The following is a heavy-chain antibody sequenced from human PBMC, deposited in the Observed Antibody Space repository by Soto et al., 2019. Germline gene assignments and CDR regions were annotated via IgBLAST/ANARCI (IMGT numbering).Heavy chain of an antibody. CDR2: IKKDGTEK. CDR1: GFTFGGYW. Sequence: GGSLRLSCAASGFTFGGYWMTWVRQAPGKGLEWVADIKKDGTEKYYVDSVKGRFTISRDNDKKSVYLQMNGLTVEDTAVYRCSRGPSYSDYSNDWFSDSWGQGALVTVSS. J-gene: IGHJ4*02. CDR3: SRGPSYSDYSNDWFSDS. D-gene: IGHD3-9*01. V-gene: IGHV3-7*03.